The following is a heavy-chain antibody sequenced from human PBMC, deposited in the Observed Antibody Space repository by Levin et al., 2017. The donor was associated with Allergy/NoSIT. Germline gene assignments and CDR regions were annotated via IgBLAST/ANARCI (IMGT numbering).Heavy chain of an antibody. V-gene: IGHV3-30-3*01. Sequence: GGSLRLSCAASGFTFSNYAMHWVRQAPGKGLEWVGVISDDGSSEFYLDSVKGRFTISRDNSKNRLYLQMDSLRAEDTALYYCVREIAEEGTWGQGALVIVSS. J-gene: IGHJ4*02. D-gene: IGHD1-1*01. CDR3: VREIAEEGT. CDR1: GFTFSNYA. CDR2: ISDDGSSE.